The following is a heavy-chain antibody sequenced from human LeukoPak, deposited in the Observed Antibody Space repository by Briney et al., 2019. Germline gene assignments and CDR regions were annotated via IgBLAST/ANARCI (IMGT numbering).Heavy chain of an antibody. CDR3: AKGSAYSSSRYNWFDP. V-gene: IGHV3-74*01. D-gene: IGHD6-6*01. CDR1: GFTFSSYW. CDR2: INNDGSST. J-gene: IGHJ5*02. Sequence: GGSLRLSCVGFGFTFSSYWMHWVRQVPGKGLVWVSRINNDGSSTTYADSVKGRFTISRDNSKNTLYLQMNSLRAEDTAVYYCAKGSAYSSSRYNWFDPWGQGTLVTVSS.